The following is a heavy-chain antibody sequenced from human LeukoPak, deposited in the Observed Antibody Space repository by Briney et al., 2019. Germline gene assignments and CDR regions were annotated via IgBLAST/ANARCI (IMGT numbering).Heavy chain of an antibody. CDR1: GYTFTGYY. V-gene: IGHV1-2*06. CDR3: ARLHLNCGGDCYSPFFDY. D-gene: IGHD2-21*02. CDR2: INPNSGGT. Sequence: ASVKVSCKASGYTFTGYYMHWVRQAPGQGLEWMGRINPNSGGTNYAQKSQGRVTMTRDTSISTAYMELSRLRSDDTAVYYCARLHLNCGGDCYSPFFDYWGQGTLVTVSS. J-gene: IGHJ4*02.